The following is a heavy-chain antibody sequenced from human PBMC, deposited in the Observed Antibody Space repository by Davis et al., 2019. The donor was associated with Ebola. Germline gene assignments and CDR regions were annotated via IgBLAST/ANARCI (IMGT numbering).Heavy chain of an antibody. J-gene: IGHJ4*02. V-gene: IGHV3-11*06. CDR3: ARGPSTGNSFTY. D-gene: IGHD4-23*01. CDR2: ISSSGSYT. CDR1: GFTFSDYY. Sequence: GESLKISCAASGFTFSDYYMSWIRQAPGKGLEWVSYISSSGSYTNYADSVKGRFTISRDNDKNSLSLQMNGLRAEDTAVYYCARGPSTGNSFTYWGQGTLVTVSS.